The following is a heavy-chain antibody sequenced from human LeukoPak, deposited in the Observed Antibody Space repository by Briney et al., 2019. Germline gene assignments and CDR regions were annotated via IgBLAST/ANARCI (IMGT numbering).Heavy chain of an antibody. V-gene: IGHV3-30-3*01. CDR2: TSYDGSIK. CDR3: AREITIFGVVIQRYDAFDI. CDR1: GFTFSSYA. D-gene: IGHD3-3*01. J-gene: IGHJ3*02. Sequence: GGSLRLSCAASGFTFSSYAMHWVRQAPGKGLEWVAVTSYDGSIKKYADSVKGRFTIPRDNSKNTLFLQMNSLRPEDTALYYCAREITIFGVVIQRYDAFDIWGQGTMVTVSS.